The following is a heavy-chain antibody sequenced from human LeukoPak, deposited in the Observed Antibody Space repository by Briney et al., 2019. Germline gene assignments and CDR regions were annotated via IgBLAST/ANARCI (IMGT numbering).Heavy chain of an antibody. Sequence: GGSLRLSCAASGLTFSRYTMNWVRQAPGKGLEWVSSISSSSSYIYYADSVKGRFTISRDNVNNSLYLQMNSLRAEDTAVYYCARDRIAARRGACDIWGQGTMVTVSS. CDR3: ARDRIAARRGACDI. CDR1: GLTFSRYT. D-gene: IGHD6-6*01. V-gene: IGHV3-21*01. J-gene: IGHJ3*02. CDR2: ISSSSSYI.